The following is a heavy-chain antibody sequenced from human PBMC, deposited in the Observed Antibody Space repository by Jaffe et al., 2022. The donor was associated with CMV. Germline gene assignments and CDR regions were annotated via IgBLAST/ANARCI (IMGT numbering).Heavy chain of an antibody. CDR1: GFTFSDHY. CDR2: IRKKVNSYTT. Sequence: EVQLVESGGGLVQPGGSLRLSCAASGFTFSDHYMDWVRQAPGKGLEWIGRIRKKVNSYTTEYAASVKGRFTISRDDSNNSLYLQMNSLETEDTAVYYCARMDTASSPMADYWGQGTLVTVSS. CDR3: ARMDTASSPMADY. J-gene: IGHJ4*02. V-gene: IGHV3-72*01. D-gene: IGHD5-18*01.